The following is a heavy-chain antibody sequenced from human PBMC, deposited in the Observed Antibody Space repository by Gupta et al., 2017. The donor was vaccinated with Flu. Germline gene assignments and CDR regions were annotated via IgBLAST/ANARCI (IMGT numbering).Heavy chain of an antibody. Sequence: QVQLEPSAAAVTKSGTSVEVACKSSCYTFIRYGINWVRQVTGQRPGWKGWISAESGDTNNAQNLQGRVTMTTDTSTSTVYMELRSLSSDDTAVYFCARGGHDYWGGSDAFDIWGQGTLVTVSS. CDR3: ARGGHDYWGGSDAFDI. V-gene: IGHV1-18*01. J-gene: IGHJ3*02. D-gene: IGHD2-21*01. CDR1: CYTFIRYG. CDR2: ISAESGDT.